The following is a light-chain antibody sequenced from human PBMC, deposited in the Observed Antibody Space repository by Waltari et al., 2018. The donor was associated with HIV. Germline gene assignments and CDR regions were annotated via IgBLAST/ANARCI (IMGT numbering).Light chain of an antibody. CDR2: VYN. Sequence: QSVLTQPHSVSAATGQKVTISRYESRSNIGNNKVSWYKQLPGTAPKLLIYVYNKRPSGIPDRFSGSKSGTSATLGITGLQTGDEADYYCGTWDSSLSAYVFGTGTKVTVL. V-gene: IGLV1-51*01. CDR3: GTWDSSLSAYV. J-gene: IGLJ1*01. CDR1: RSNIGNNK.